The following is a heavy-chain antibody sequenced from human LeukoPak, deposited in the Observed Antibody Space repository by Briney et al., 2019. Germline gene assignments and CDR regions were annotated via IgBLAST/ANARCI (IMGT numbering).Heavy chain of an antibody. V-gene: IGHV4-59*01. D-gene: IGHD4-23*01. CDR1: GGSISSYY. CDR2: IYYSGST. J-gene: IGHJ4*02. CDR3: ARGDYGGNPPSYYFDY. Sequence: SETLSLTCTVSGGSISSYYWSWIRQPPGKGLDWIGYIYYSGSTNYNPSLKSRVTISVDTSKNQFSLKLSSVTAADTAVYYCARGDYGGNPPSYYFDYWGQGTLVTVSS.